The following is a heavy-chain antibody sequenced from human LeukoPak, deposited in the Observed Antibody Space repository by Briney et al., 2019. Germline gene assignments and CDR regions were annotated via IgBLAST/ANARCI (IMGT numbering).Heavy chain of an antibody. CDR1: GGSISSSSYY. J-gene: IGHJ4*02. Sequence: SETLSLTCTVSGGSISSSSYYWGWIRQPPGKGLEWIGSIYYSGSTYYNPSLKSRVTITVDTSKNQFSLKLSSVTAADTAVYYCARDLKTWEQQRDYWGQGTLVTVSS. CDR2: IYYSGST. CDR3: ARDLKTWEQQRDY. V-gene: IGHV4-39*07. D-gene: IGHD1-26*01.